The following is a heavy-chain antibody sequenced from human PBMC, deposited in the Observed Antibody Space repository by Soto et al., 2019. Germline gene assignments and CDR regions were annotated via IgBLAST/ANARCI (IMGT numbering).Heavy chain of an antibody. Sequence: GGSLRLSCAASGFTFSSYAMSWVRQAPGKGLEWVSAISGSGGSTYYADSVKGRFTISRDNSKNTLYLQMNSLRAEDTAVYYCAKVKVPAATRGYYYGMDVWGQGTTVTVSS. CDR1: GFTFSSYA. D-gene: IGHD2-2*01. V-gene: IGHV3-23*01. CDR3: AKVKVPAATRGYYYGMDV. J-gene: IGHJ6*02. CDR2: ISGSGGST.